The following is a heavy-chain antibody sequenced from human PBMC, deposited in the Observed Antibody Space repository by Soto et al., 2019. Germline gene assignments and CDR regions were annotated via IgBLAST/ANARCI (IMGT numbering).Heavy chain of an antibody. CDR2: INAGNGNT. D-gene: IGHD3-10*01. Sequence: ASVKVSCKASGYTFTSYAMHWVRQAPGQRLEWMGWINAGNGNTKYSQKFQGRVTITRDTSASTAYMELSSLRSEDTAVYYCARSYGSGIRNAFDIWGQGTMVTVSS. J-gene: IGHJ3*02. CDR1: GYTFTSYA. CDR3: ARSYGSGIRNAFDI. V-gene: IGHV1-3*01.